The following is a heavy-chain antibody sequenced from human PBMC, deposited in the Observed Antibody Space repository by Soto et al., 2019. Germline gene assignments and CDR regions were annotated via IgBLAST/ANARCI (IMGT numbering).Heavy chain of an antibody. Sequence: SETLSLTCTVSGGSINSGECFWSWIRQPPGKCLEWIGYMYYSGSTFNNPSLESRVTISVDSSKNQFSLNLRSVTAADTAVYCCASATVNPGVFKYWGRGALVTVYS. CDR3: ASATVNPGVFKY. CDR2: MYYSGST. D-gene: IGHD4-17*01. CDR1: GGSINSGECF. J-gene: IGHJ4*02. V-gene: IGHV4-30-4*01.